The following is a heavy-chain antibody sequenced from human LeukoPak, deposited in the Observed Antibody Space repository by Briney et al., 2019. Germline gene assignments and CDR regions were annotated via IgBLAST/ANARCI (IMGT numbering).Heavy chain of an antibody. D-gene: IGHD3-10*01. CDR2: IYTSGST. Sequence: SETLSLTCTVSGGSISSYYWRWIRQPAGKGLEWIGRIYTSGSTNYNPSLKSRVTMSVDTSKNQFSLKLSSVTAADTAVYYCAGITMVRGVEGLYYFDYWGQGTLVTASS. CDR3: AGITMVRGVEGLYYFDY. CDR1: GGSISSYY. V-gene: IGHV4-4*07. J-gene: IGHJ4*02.